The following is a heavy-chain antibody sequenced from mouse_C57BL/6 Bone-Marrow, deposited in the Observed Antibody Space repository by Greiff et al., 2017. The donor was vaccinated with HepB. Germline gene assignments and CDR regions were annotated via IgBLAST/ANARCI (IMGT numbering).Heavy chain of an antibody. CDR2: IFPGSGST. CDR3: ARDYGSRRGYAMDY. Sequence: VQLQQSGPELVKPGASVKISCKASGYTFTDYYMNWVKQRPGQGLEWIGWIFPGSGSTYYNEKFKGKATLTVDKSSSTAYMLLSSLTSEDSAVYFCARDYGSRRGYAMDYWGQGTSVTVSS. V-gene: IGHV1-75*01. D-gene: IGHD1-1*01. CDR1: GYTFTDYY. J-gene: IGHJ4*01.